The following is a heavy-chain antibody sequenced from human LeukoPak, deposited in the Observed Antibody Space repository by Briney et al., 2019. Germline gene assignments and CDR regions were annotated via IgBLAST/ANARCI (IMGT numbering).Heavy chain of an antibody. V-gene: IGHV6-1*01. CDR1: GDTFSSTRFG. CDR2: TYYRTTWYD. D-gene: IGHD5-18*01. Sequence: SQTLSLTCAISGDTFSSTRFGWDWIRQSPSRGLEWLVSTYYRTTWYDDYAPSVESRISINPDTSKNQFSLQMTSVTAADTAVYYCARTNEGGYTYGYFYYYYMDVWGKGTTVTISS. CDR3: ARTNEGGYTYGYFYYYYMDV. J-gene: IGHJ6*03.